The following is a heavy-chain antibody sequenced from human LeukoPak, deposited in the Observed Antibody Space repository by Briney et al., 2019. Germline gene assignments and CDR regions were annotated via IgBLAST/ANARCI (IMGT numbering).Heavy chain of an antibody. D-gene: IGHD4-17*01. V-gene: IGHV4-34*01. CDR2: INHSGST. CDR3: ASLRRRLRYYYYYYTDV. J-gene: IGHJ6*03. CDR1: GGSFSGYY. Sequence: PSETLSLTCAVYGGSFSGYYWSWIRQPPGKGLEWIGEINHSGSTNYNPSLKSRVTISVDTSKNQFSLKLSSVTDADTAVYYCASLRRRLRYYYYYYTDVWGKGTTVTVSS.